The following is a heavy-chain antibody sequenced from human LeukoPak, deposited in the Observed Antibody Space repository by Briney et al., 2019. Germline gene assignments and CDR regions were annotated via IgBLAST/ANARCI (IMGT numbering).Heavy chain of an antibody. Sequence: GSLRLSCAASGFTFSSYAMHWVRQAPGKGLEWVAVISYDGSNKYYADSVKGRFTISRDNSKNTLYLQMNSLRAEDTAVYYCAREGLYYDRRRSYYYYGMDAWGQGTTVTVSS. D-gene: IGHD3-22*01. CDR1: GFTFSSYA. CDR2: ISYDGSNK. J-gene: IGHJ6*02. V-gene: IGHV3-30-3*01. CDR3: AREGLYYDRRRSYYYYGMDA.